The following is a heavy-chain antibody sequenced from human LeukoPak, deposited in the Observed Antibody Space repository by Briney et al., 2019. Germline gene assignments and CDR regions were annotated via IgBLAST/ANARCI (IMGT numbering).Heavy chain of an antibody. CDR2: ISGSGGST. J-gene: IGHJ4*02. D-gene: IGHD5-12*01. Sequence: GGSLRLSCAASGFTFSSYWMHWVRQAPGKGLVWVSAISGSGGSTYYADSVKGRFTISRDNSKNTLYLQMNSLRAEDTAVYYCAKDRVVATIIFDYWGQGTLVTVSS. CDR1: GFTFSSYW. CDR3: AKDRVVATIIFDY. V-gene: IGHV3-23*01.